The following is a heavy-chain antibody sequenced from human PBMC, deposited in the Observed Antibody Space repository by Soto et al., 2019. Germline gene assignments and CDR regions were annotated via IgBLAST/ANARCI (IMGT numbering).Heavy chain of an antibody. CDR3: AREWFHSPGH. J-gene: IGHJ4*02. Sequence: EVQLVESGGGLVQPGGSLSLSCAASGFTFSSYWMHWVRQAPGEGLMWVAHINTDGSSTTYADSVKGRFTVSRDNAKNTLFLQMNSLRAEDTAIYYCAREWFHSPGHWGQGTLVTVSS. CDR1: GFTFSSYW. V-gene: IGHV3-74*01. CDR2: INTDGSST. D-gene: IGHD3-22*01.